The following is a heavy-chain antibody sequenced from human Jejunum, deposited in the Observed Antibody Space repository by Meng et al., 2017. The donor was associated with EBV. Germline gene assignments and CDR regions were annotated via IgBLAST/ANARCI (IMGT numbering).Heavy chain of an antibody. CDR3: AYYLSGRGGVGS. Sequence: QVQRQASGPGRVKPSDTLSLTCTVFGASVTSATYYWSWIRQPPGKGLEWIGYIYNGGSTNYIPSLRTRVTIPLDTSKTQFSLKLSSGTAADTAMYYCAYYLSGRGGVGSWGQGTLVTVSS. D-gene: IGHD1-26*01. CDR2: IYNGGST. CDR1: GASVTSATYY. V-gene: IGHV4-61*01. J-gene: IGHJ4*02.